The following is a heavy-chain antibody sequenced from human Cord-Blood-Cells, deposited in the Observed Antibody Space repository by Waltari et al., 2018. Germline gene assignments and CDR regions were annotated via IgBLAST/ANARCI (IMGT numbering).Heavy chain of an antibody. J-gene: IGHJ3*02. D-gene: IGHD7-27*01. CDR2: MNPNSGNT. V-gene: IGHV1-8*03. Sequence: QVQLVQSGAEVKKPGASVKVSCKASGYTFTSFDINWVRQATGQGLEWMGWMNPNSGNTGYAQKVQGRVTITRNTSISTAYMELSSLRSEDTAVYYCARDQLGIDAFDIWGQGTMVTVSS. CDR1: GYTFTSFD. CDR3: ARDQLGIDAFDI.